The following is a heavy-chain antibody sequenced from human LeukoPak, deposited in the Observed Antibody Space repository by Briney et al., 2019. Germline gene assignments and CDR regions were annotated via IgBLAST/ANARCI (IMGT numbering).Heavy chain of an antibody. CDR3: ARRFGEDYYYGMDV. J-gene: IGHJ6*02. Sequence: PGGSLRLSCAASGFTFSSYSMNWVRQAPGKGLEWVSSISSSSSYIYYADSVKGRFTISRDNAKNSLCLQMNSLRAEDTAVYYCARRFGEDYYYGMDVWGQGTTVTVSS. CDR2: ISSSSSYI. V-gene: IGHV3-21*01. D-gene: IGHD3-10*01. CDR1: GFTFSSYS.